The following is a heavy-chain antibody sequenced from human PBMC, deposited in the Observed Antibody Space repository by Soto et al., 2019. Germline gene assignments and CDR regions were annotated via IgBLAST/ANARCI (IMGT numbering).Heavy chain of an antibody. CDR2: IIPILGIA. D-gene: IGHD6-19*01. CDR1: GGTFSSYT. V-gene: IGHV1-69*02. J-gene: IGHJ5*02. Sequence: SVKVSCKASGGTFSSYTISWVRQAPGQGLEWMGRIIPILGIANYAQKFQGRVTITADKSTSTAYMELSSLRSEDTAVYYCGRVEAVAGGWFDPWGQGTLVTVSS. CDR3: GRVEAVAGGWFDP.